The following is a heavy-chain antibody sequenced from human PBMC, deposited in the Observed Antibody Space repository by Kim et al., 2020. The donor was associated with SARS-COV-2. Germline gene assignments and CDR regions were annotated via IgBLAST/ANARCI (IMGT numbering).Heavy chain of an antibody. CDR1: GFTFSNYS. D-gene: IGHD3-3*01. V-gene: IGHV3-21*06. Sequence: GGSLRLSCAASGFTFSNYSLNWVRQAPGKGLEWVSSISSSGRYIYYAESVRGRFTISRDNPKNSLYLQMDSLRGEDTAVYYCVRALGLRCLDWALGDFD. J-gene: IGHJ4*01. CDR2: ISSSGRYI. CDR3: VRALGLRCLDWALGDFD.